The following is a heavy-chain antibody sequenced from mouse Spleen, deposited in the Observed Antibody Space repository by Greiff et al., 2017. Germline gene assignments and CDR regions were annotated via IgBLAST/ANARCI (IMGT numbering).Heavy chain of an antibody. CDR1: GFTFSSYA. CDR3: ATHSGGNYAMDY. J-gene: IGHJ4*01. CDR2: ISSGGGNT. V-gene: IGHV5-9-3*01. Sequence: EVHLVESGGGLVKLGGSLKLSCAASGFTFSSYAMSWVRQTPEKRLEWVATISSGGGNTYYPDSVKGRFTISRDNAKNTLYLQMSSLKSEDTAMYYCATHSGGNYAMDYWGQGTSVTVSS.